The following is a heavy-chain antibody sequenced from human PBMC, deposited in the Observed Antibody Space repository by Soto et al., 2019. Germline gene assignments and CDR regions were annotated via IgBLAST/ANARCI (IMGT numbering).Heavy chain of an antibody. CDR3: ARSVFP. Sequence: TSETLSLTCTVSGGSISSGGYYWNWIRQHPGKGLEWIGYIYYSGSTYYNPSLKSRVSISVDTSKNHFSLKLTSVTAADTAVYYRARSVFPWGRETLVTVSS. CDR2: IYYSGST. CDR1: GGSISSGGYY. V-gene: IGHV4-31*03. J-gene: IGHJ5*02.